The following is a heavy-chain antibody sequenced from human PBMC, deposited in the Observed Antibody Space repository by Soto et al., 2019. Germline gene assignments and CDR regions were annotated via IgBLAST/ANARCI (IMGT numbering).Heavy chain of an antibody. Sequence: QVQLLQSGPEVRKPGTSVKVSCKASGFNFVDHGFSWVRQAPGHALEWMGWISVYNGNIDYAEKFQGRFSMTTDTSTDTAYMELGSLRSDDTAVYYCVRARAAPFVPFEFWGQGTLVTVSS. D-gene: IGHD2-15*01. V-gene: IGHV1-18*04. J-gene: IGHJ4*02. CDR3: VRARAAPFVPFEF. CDR1: GFNFVDHG. CDR2: ISVYNGNI.